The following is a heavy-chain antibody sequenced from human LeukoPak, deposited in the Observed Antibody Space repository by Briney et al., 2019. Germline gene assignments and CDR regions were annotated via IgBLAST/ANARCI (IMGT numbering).Heavy chain of an antibody. CDR2: IHHSGST. D-gene: IGHD2-15*01. CDR1: GYSISSGYY. V-gene: IGHV4-38-2*02. Sequence: SETLSLTCTVSGYSISSGYYWGWIRQPPGKGLEWIGTIHHSGSTYYNPSLKSRVTLSLDTSKNQFSLKLTSVTAADTAVYYCASQYCSGGSCYGAFDIWGQGTMVTVSS. J-gene: IGHJ3*02. CDR3: ASQYCSGGSCYGAFDI.